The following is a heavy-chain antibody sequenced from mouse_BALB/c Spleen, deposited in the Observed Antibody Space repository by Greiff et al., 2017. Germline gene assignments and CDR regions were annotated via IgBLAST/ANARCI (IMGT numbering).Heavy chain of an antibody. CDR2: INPSNGGT. J-gene: IGHJ4*01. Sequence: VKLVESGAELVKPGASVKLSCKASGYTFTSYYMYWVKQRPGQGLEWIGEINPSNGGTNFNEKFKRKATLTVDKSSSTAYMQLSSLTSEDSAVYYCTRSYYGKGMDYWGQGTSVTVSS. CDR1: GYTFTSYY. D-gene: IGHD2-10*01. V-gene: IGHV1S81*02. CDR3: TRSYYGKGMDY.